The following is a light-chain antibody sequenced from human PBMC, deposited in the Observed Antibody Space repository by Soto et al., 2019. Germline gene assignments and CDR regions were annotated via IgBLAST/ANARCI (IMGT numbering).Light chain of an antibody. J-gene: IGKJ4*01. Sequence: DIQMTQSPSSLSASVGDRVTITCRASQSISSYLNWYQQKPGKAPKLLIYAASSLQSGVPSRFSGSGSGTDFTLAISSLQPEDFATYYCQQSYSTPLVTFGGGTKVAIK. CDR2: AAS. CDR3: QQSYSTPLVT. V-gene: IGKV1-39*01. CDR1: QSISSY.